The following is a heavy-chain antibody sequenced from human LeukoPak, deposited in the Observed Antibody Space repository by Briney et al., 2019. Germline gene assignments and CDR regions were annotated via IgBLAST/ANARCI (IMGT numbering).Heavy chain of an antibody. D-gene: IGHD2-15*01. CDR2: ISYDGSNK. V-gene: IGHV3-30*18. J-gene: IGHJ4*02. CDR3: AKRYCSGGSCYHADY. Sequence: GGSLRLSCAASGFTFSSYAMSWVRQAPGKGLEWVAVISYDGSNKYYADSVKGRFTISRDNSKNTLYLQMNSLRAEDTAVYYCAKRYCSGGSCYHADYWGQGTLVTVSS. CDR1: GFTFSSYA.